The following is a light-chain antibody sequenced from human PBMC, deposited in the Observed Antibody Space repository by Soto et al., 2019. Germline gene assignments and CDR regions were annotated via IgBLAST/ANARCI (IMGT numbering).Light chain of an antibody. CDR3: QHYNNWPPWT. V-gene: IGKV3-15*01. CDR2: GAS. CDR1: QSVSSN. Sequence: IVMTQPPATLSVSPGERATLSCRASQSVSSNLAWYQQKPGQAPRLLIYGASTRATGIPARFSGSGSGTDFTLTISSLQSEDFAVYYCQHYNNWPPWTFGQGTKVEIK. J-gene: IGKJ1*01.